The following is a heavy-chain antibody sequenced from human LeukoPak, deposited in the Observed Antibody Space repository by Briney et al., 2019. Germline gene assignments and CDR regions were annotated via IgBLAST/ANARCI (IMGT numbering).Heavy chain of an antibody. CDR2: IKEDGSEK. D-gene: IGHD5-18*01. CDR3: ARGGRIQLWFITGMDV. V-gene: IGHV3-7*01. CDR1: GFTSSNYW. Sequence: GGSLRLSCAASGFTSSNYWMTWVRQAPGKGLEWVANIKEDGSEKYDMDSVKGRFTISRDNAKNSLYLQMNSLRAEDTAVYYCARGGRIQLWFITGMDVWGQGTTVTVSS. J-gene: IGHJ6*02.